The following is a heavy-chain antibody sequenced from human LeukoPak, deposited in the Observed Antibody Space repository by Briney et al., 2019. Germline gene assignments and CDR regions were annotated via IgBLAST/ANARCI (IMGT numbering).Heavy chain of an antibody. CDR1: GGSISSGSNC. V-gene: IGHV4-61*02. CDR2: IYTNGST. CDR3: ARVGSSSNYYYYYLDV. Sequence: SESLSLTCTVSGGSISSGSNCWSWIRQPAGKGLEWIVRIYTNGSTNYSPALKSRVTISVDTYKNQFSLKLSSVTAADTAVYYCARVGSSSNYYYYYLDVRGKGTTVTVAS. D-gene: IGHD6-6*01. J-gene: IGHJ6*03.